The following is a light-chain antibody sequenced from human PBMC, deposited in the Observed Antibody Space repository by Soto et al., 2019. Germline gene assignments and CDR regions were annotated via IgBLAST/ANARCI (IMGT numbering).Light chain of an antibody. Sequence: QSVLTQPASVSGSPGQSITISCTGTSSDVGSYNLVSWCQQHPGKAPKLMIYEGSKRPSGVSNRFSGSKSGNTASLTISGLQAEDEADYYCCSYAGSSTYVVFGGGTKVTVL. CDR1: SSDVGSYNL. CDR3: CSYAGSSTYVV. V-gene: IGLV2-23*01. CDR2: EGS. J-gene: IGLJ2*01.